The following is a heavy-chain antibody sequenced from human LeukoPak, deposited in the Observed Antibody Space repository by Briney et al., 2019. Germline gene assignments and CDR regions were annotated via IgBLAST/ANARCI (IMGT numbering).Heavy chain of an antibody. CDR2: INPSSGGT. Sequence: ASVKVSCKASGYTFSNYYMHWVRQAPGQGLEWMGWINPSSGGTNFAQKFQGRVTMTRDTSISTAYMELHGLRSDDTAVYYCARHVSSSNEDCWGQGTLVTVSS. J-gene: IGHJ4*02. D-gene: IGHD2-8*01. CDR3: ARHVSSSNEDC. CDR1: GYTFSNYY. V-gene: IGHV1-2*02.